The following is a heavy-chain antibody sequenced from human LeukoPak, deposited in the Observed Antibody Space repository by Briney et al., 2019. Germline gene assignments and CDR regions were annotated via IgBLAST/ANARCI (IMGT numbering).Heavy chain of an antibody. CDR3: ARGEYDILTGYPLFDY. CDR2: IYYSGST. J-gene: IGHJ4*02. Sequence: SETLSLTCTVSGGSISSYYWSWIRQPPGKGLEWIGHIYYSGSTNYNPSLKSRVTISVDRSKNQFSLKLSSVTAADTAVYYCARGEYDILTGYPLFDYWGQGTLVTVSS. D-gene: IGHD3-9*01. V-gene: IGHV4-59*12. CDR1: GGSISSYY.